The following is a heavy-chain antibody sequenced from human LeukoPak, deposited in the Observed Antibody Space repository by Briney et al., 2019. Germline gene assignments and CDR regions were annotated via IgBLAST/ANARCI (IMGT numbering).Heavy chain of an antibody. J-gene: IGHJ4*02. D-gene: IGHD6-19*01. CDR3: ARAGAQQVAGTVFDY. CDR1: GFTFTTFA. V-gene: IGHV1-58*01. Sequence: VASVKVSCKASGFTFTTFAVQWVRQARGQRLEWIGWIVVDGGNTHYAQKFQERVDIITDRSTNTVFMELRSLRSDDTAVYYCARAGAQQVAGTVFDYWGQGTLVTVSS. CDR2: IVVDGGNT.